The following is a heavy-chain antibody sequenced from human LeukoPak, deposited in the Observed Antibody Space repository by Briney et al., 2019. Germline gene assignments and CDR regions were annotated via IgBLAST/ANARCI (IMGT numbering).Heavy chain of an antibody. CDR1: GGSFSGYY. V-gene: IGHV4-34*01. J-gene: IGHJ4*02. CDR3: ARFCSGGSCYSGLDY. D-gene: IGHD2-15*01. Sequence: SETLSLTCAVYGGSFSGYYWSWIRQPPGKGLEWIGEINHSGSTNYNPSLKSRVTISVDTSKNQFSLKLSSVTAADTAVYYCARFCSGGSCYSGLDYWGQGTLVTVSS. CDR2: INHSGST.